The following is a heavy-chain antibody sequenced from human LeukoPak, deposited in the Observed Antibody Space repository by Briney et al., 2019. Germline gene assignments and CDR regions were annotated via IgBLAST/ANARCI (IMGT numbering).Heavy chain of an antibody. CDR3: ARDKLYDFWSGYYTPYFDY. D-gene: IGHD3-3*01. J-gene: IGHJ4*02. V-gene: IGHV1-18*01. Sequence: ASVKVSCTASGYTFTSYGISWVRQAPGQGLEWMGWISAYNGNTNYAQKLQGRVTMTTDTSTSTAYMELRSLRSDDTAVYYCARDKLYDFWSGYYTPYFDYWGQGTLVTVSS. CDR1: GYTFTSYG. CDR2: ISAYNGNT.